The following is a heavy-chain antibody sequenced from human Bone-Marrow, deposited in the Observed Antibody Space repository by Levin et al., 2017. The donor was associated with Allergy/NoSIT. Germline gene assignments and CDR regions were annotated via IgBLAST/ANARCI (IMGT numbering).Heavy chain of an antibody. CDR2: LYSGGSK. CDR3: TRGSLEMDV. D-gene: IGHD1-1*01. V-gene: IGHV3-53*01. Sequence: HPGGSLRLSCAASGLSVSNNYMNWVRQAPGRGLEWVTVLYSGGSKYYAESVKGRFTISRDYSRNTLYLQMNSLRAEDTAVYYCTRGSLEMDVWGQGTTVIVSS. J-gene: IGHJ6*02. CDR1: GLSVSNNY.